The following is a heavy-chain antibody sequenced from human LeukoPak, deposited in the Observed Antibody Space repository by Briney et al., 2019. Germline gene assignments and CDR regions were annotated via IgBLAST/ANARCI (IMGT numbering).Heavy chain of an antibody. V-gene: IGHV4-59*11. CDR1: GGSISSHY. CDR3: ASTRRAAVAGRFDS. D-gene: IGHD6-19*01. Sequence: PSETLSLTCTVSGGSISSHYWSWVWQPPGKGLEWIGYIYYSGSTNYNPSLKNRVTISVDTSKNQFSLKLSSVTAADTAVYYCASTRRAAVAGRFDSWGQGTLVTVSS. CDR2: IYYSGST. J-gene: IGHJ4*02.